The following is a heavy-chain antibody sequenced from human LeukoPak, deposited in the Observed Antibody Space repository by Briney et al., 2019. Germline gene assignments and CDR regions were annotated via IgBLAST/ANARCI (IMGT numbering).Heavy chain of an antibody. Sequence: GGSLRLSCAASGFTFSSYAMSCVRQAPGKGLEWVSAISGSGGSTYYADSVKGRFTISRDNSKNTLYLQMNSLRAEDTAVYYCSTTFGLVLTYYYGMDVWGQGTTVTVSS. D-gene: IGHD2/OR15-2a*01. CDR2: ISGSGGST. CDR3: STTFGLVLTYYYGMDV. J-gene: IGHJ6*02. CDR1: GFTFSSYA. V-gene: IGHV3-23*01.